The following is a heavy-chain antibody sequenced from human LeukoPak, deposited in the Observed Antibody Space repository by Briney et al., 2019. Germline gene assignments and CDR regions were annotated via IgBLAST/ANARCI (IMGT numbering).Heavy chain of an antibody. CDR2: IYSGGST. Sequence: QPGGSLRLSCAASGFTVSSNYMSWVRQAPGKGLEWVSVIYSGGSTYYADSVKGRFTISRDNSKNTLYLQMNSLRAEDTAFYYCARDLWGSSSSQLATFDYWGQGTLVTVSS. CDR3: ARDLWGSSSSQLATFDY. D-gene: IGHD6-6*01. CDR1: GFTVSSNY. V-gene: IGHV3-53*01. J-gene: IGHJ4*02.